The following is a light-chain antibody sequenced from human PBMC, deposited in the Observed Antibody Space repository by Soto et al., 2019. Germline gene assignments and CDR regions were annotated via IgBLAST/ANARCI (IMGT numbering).Light chain of an antibody. CDR3: QQYNDWPLT. CDR1: QSVSSN. J-gene: IGKJ2*01. CDR2: GAF. V-gene: IGKV3-15*01. Sequence: EIVMTQSPITLSASPGDRATLSCRAIQSVSSNIAWYQQKPGQAPRLLIYGAFTRATGIPARFSGSGSGTEFTLTISSLQSEDFAIYYCQQYNDWPLTFDQGTKLEIK.